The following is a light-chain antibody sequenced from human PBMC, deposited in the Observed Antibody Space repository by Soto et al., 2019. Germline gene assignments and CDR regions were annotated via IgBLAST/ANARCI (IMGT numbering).Light chain of an antibody. V-gene: IGKV3-15*01. CDR3: QQHKDWPPWT. CDR1: KSVSIN. Sequence: ETVMTQSPATLSVSPGERATLSCRASKSVSINLAWYQQKPGQAPRLLIYGASTRATGIPDRFSGSGSGTDFTLTISSLQSEDFAIYYCQQHKDWPPWTFGQGTKVEIK. CDR2: GAS. J-gene: IGKJ1*01.